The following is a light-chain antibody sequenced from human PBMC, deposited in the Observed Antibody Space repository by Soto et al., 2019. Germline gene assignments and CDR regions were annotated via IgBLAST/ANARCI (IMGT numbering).Light chain of an antibody. CDR1: QSVNTY. CDR3: QQRSNWLWT. V-gene: IGKV3-11*01. CDR2: DAS. Sequence: EIVLTQSPATLSLSPGERATLSCRASQSVNTYLAWYQQKPGQAPRLLIYDASNSATGIPARFSGSGSGTDFTLTISSLAPEDFAVYYCQQRSNWLWTFGQGTKVEIK. J-gene: IGKJ1*01.